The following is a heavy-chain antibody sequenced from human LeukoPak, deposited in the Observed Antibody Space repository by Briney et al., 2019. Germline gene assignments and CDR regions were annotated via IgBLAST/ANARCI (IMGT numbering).Heavy chain of an antibody. Sequence: GGSLRLSCAASGFTFSGYTMSWVRQAPGKGLEWVSSILGSGSTSYYADSVKGRFTISRDNSKNTLYLQMNSLRAEDTAVYYCAKDSDYDSSGYYYVGFDYWGQGTLVTVSS. J-gene: IGHJ4*02. CDR2: ILGSGSTS. V-gene: IGHV3-23*01. D-gene: IGHD3-22*01. CDR1: GFTFSGYT. CDR3: AKDSDYDSSGYYYVGFDY.